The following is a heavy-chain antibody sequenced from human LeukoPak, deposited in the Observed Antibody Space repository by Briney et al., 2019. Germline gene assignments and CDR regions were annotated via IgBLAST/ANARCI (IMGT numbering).Heavy chain of an antibody. D-gene: IGHD3-22*01. J-gene: IGHJ6*03. CDR3: AGAGYDDSSGYSILYYYYYIDV. V-gene: IGHV1-69*05. CDR2: VIPIFGTA. CDR1: GGTLSSYA. Sequence: SVKVSCKASGGTLSSYAISWVRQAPGQGLEWMGGVIPIFGTANYAQKFQGRVTITTDESTSTAYMELSSLRSEDTAVYYCAGAGYDDSSGYSILYYYYYIDVWGKGTTVTVSS.